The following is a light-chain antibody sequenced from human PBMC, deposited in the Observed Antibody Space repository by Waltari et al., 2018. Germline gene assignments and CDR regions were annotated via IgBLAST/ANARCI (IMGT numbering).Light chain of an antibody. CDR3: QTGGHDTWV. J-gene: IGLJ3*02. CDR2: VNSDGGH. CDR1: SGHSSNV. V-gene: IGLV4-69*01. Sequence: QLVLTQSPSASASLGASVKLTCTLSSGHSSNVIAWLQQQPEKGPRYLMKVNSDGGHNRGDEIPDRFSGSSSGAERYLTISSLQSEDEADYYCQTGGHDTWVFGGGTKLTVL.